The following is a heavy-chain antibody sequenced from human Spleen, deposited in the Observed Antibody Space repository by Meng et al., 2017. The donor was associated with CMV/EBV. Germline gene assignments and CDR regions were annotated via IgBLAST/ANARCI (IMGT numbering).Heavy chain of an antibody. D-gene: IGHD6-19*01. CDR2: ISSNGGST. Sequence: SGFTFSSYAMYWVRQAPGKGLEYVSAISSNGGSTYYADSVKGRFTISRDNSKNTLYLQMGSLRAEDMAVYYCARDEGSIAVAGTLDYWGQGTLVTVSS. V-gene: IGHV3-64*02. CDR3: ARDEGSIAVAGTLDY. J-gene: IGHJ4*02. CDR1: GFTFSSYA.